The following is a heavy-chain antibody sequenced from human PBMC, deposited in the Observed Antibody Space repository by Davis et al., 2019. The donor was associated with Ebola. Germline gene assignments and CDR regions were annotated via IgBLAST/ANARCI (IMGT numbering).Heavy chain of an antibody. CDR3: TLGAGWLTDY. CDR1: GESISSYY. D-gene: IGHD6-19*01. CDR2: IHYSDNP. J-gene: IGHJ4*02. V-gene: IGHV4-59*01. Sequence: PSETLSLTCSVSGESISSYYWGWFRQPPGKGPEWIGYIHYSDNPEYNPSLGTRVTISVDTSRNKFSLNLTSVTAADTAIYYCTLGAGWLTDYWGQGALVTVSS.